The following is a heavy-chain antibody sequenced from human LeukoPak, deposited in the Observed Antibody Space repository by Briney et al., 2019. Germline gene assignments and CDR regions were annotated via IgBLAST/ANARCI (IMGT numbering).Heavy chain of an antibody. Sequence: PSETLSLTCSVSSGSMTDSCWSWFRQAPGKGFEWLGFIYPDGRIEHSPSLRSRVTFSVATSKLEATVRLSSVTASDTAVYYCTREGYDRSGYFLDFWGQGTLVTVSS. CDR3: TREGYDRSGYFLDF. V-gene: IGHV4-59*12. J-gene: IGHJ4*02. CDR1: SGSMTDSC. D-gene: IGHD3-22*01. CDR2: IYPDGRI.